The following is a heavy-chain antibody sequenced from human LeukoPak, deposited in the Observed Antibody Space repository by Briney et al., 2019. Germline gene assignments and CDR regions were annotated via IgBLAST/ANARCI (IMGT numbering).Heavy chain of an antibody. V-gene: IGHV1-18*01. D-gene: IGHD1-26*01. CDR1: GYTFTSYG. Sequence: RASVKVSCKASGYTFTSYGISWVRQAPGQGLEWMGWISAYNGNTNYAQKFQGRVTMTTDTSTSTAHMELRSLRYDDTAVYYCARDGRFAAYEPDYWGQGTLVTVSS. CDR2: ISAYNGNT. CDR3: ARDGRFAAYEPDY. J-gene: IGHJ4*02.